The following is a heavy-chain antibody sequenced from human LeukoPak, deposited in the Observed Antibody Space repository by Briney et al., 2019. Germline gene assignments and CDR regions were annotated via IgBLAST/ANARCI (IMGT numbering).Heavy chain of an antibody. Sequence: PSETLSLTCTVSGGSISSYYWSWIRQPPGKGLKWIGYIYYSGSTNYNPSLKSRVTISVDTSKNQFSLKLSSVTAADTAVYYCARPYYGDYYYYYMDVWGKGTTVTVSS. J-gene: IGHJ6*03. CDR3: ARPYYGDYYYYYMDV. CDR1: GGSISSYY. V-gene: IGHV4-59*01. CDR2: IYYSGST. D-gene: IGHD4-17*01.